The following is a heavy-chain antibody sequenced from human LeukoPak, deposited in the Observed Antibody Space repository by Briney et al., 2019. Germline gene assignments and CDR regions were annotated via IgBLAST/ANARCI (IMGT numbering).Heavy chain of an antibody. CDR1: ALTFDDHG. Sequence: GGSLRLSCAASALTFDDHGMNWVRQAPGKGLEWVSGINWSGGCTGYADSVKGRFTISRDNAKNSLHLQMNSLRVYDCARHDCARVGSGGWPGSYGYYFDYWGQGTLVTVSS. V-gene: IGHV3-20*01. CDR2: INWSGGCT. D-gene: IGHD3-10*01. CDR3: ARVGSGGWPGSYGYYFDY. J-gene: IGHJ4*02.